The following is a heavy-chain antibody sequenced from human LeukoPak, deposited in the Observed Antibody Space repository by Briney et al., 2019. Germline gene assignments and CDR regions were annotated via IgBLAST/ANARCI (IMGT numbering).Heavy chain of an antibody. CDR3: AKEGPDTMVQADYYYYYYMDV. V-gene: IGHV3-21*01. CDR1: GFTFSSYS. CDR2: ISSSSSYI. J-gene: IGHJ6*03. Sequence: GGSLRLSCAASGFTFSSYSMNWVRQAPGKGLEWVSSISSSSSYIYYADSVKGRFTISRDNAKNSLYLQMNSLRAEDTAVYYCAKEGPDTMVQADYYYYYYMDVWGKGTTVTVSS. D-gene: IGHD3-10*01.